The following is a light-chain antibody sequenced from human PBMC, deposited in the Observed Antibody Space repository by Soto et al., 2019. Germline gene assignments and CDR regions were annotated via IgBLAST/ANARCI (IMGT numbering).Light chain of an antibody. CDR2: DNN. Sequence: QSVLTQPPSVSGAPGQRVTISCTGSSSNIGAGYDVHWYQQLPGTAPKLLIYDNNNRPSGVPDRFSGSKSGTSASLAITGLQPEDEADYYCQSYDSSLSGWVFGGGTKLTVL. CDR3: QSYDSSLSGWV. V-gene: IGLV1-40*01. J-gene: IGLJ3*02. CDR1: SSNIGAGYD.